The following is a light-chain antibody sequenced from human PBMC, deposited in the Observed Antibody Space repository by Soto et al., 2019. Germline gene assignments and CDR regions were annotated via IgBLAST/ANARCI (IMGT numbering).Light chain of an antibody. J-gene: IGLJ1*01. CDR1: TSNIGSNY. CDR3: GSWGSSVTGSFYV. CDR2: DNE. Sequence: QSVLTQPPSVSAAPGQTVTISCSGDTSNIGSNYVSWYQQLPGKAPKLLIYDNENRPSGIPDRFSGSRCGTSATLAITGLQTGDEAIYYCGSWGSSVTGSFYVFGSATKLTVL. V-gene: IGLV1-51*01.